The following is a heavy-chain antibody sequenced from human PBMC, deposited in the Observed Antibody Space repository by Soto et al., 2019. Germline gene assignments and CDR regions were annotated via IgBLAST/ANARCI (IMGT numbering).Heavy chain of an antibody. D-gene: IGHD2-21*02. J-gene: IGHJ5*02. CDR2: ISSSGSTI. Sequence: GSLRLSCAASGFTFSSYEMNWVRQAPGKGLEWVSYISSSGSTIYYADSVKGRFTISRDNAKNSLYLQMNSLRAEDTAVYYCATSAHCGGACYSRDNWFDPWGQGTLVTVSS. CDR1: GFTFSSYE. CDR3: ATSAHCGGACYSRDNWFDP. V-gene: IGHV3-48*03.